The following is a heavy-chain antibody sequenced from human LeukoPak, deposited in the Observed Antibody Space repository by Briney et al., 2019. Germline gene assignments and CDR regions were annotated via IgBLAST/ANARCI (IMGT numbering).Heavy chain of an antibody. Sequence: GGSLRLSCAASGFTFSCSAMSWVRQAPGKGLEWVSGISGSGGSKYYADSVKGRFTISRDNSKNTLYLQMNSLRAEDTAVYYCAKDRTYYDFWSGYADIDYWGQGTLVTVSS. V-gene: IGHV3-23*01. D-gene: IGHD3-3*01. CDR1: GFTFSCSA. CDR2: ISGSGGSK. CDR3: AKDRTYYDFWSGYADIDY. J-gene: IGHJ4*02.